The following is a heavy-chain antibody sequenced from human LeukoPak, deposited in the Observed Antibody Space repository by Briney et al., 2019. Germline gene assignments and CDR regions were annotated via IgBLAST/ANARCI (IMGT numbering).Heavy chain of an antibody. Sequence: SETLSLTCAVYGGSFSGYYWSWIRQPPGKGLEWIGEINHSGSTNYNPSLKSRVTISADTSKNQFSLKPSSVTAADTAVYYCARGRLVSSQPFDYWGQGTLVTVSS. J-gene: IGHJ4*02. CDR1: GGSFSGYY. CDR3: ARGRLVSSQPFDY. CDR2: INHSGST. V-gene: IGHV4-34*01. D-gene: IGHD6-6*01.